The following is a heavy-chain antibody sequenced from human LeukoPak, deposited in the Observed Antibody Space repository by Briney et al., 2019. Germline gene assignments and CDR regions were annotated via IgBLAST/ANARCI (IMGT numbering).Heavy chain of an antibody. CDR1: GYTFTSYY. J-gene: IGHJ4*02. CDR3: ARVFVGATSTSMYYFDY. D-gene: IGHD1-26*01. CDR2: INPSGGST. V-gene: IGHV1-46*01. Sequence: GASVKVSCKASGYTFTSYYMHWVRQAPGQGLEWMGIINPSGGSTSYAQKFQGRVTMTRDTSTSTVYMELSGLRSEDTAVYYCARVFVGATSTSMYYFDYWGQGTLVTVSS.